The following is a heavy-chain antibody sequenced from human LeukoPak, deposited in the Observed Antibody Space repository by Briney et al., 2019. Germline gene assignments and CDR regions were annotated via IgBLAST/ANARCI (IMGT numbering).Heavy chain of an antibody. Sequence: AGGSLRLSCAASGFTFSSYSMHWVRQAPGKGLEWVAFIRYDGSNKYYADSVKGRFTISRDNSKNTLYLQMNSLRAEDTAVYCCARGRVGQWLVDAFDIWGQGTMVTVSS. V-gene: IGHV3-30*02. J-gene: IGHJ3*02. CDR2: IRYDGSNK. CDR3: ARGRVGQWLVDAFDI. D-gene: IGHD6-19*01. CDR1: GFTFSSYS.